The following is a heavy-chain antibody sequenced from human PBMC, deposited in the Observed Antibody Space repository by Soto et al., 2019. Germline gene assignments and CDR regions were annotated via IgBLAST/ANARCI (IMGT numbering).Heavy chain of an antibody. CDR2: ISYDGSNK. J-gene: IGHJ6*02. Sequence: GGSLRLSCAASGFTFSSYGMHWVRQAPGKGLEWVAVISYDGSNKYYADSVKGRFTISRDNSKNTLYLQMNSLRAEDTAVYYCAKDLKLWFGELLRVPYYYYGMDVWGQGTTVTVSS. V-gene: IGHV3-30*18. CDR3: AKDLKLWFGELLRVPYYYYGMDV. CDR1: GFTFSSYG. D-gene: IGHD3-10*01.